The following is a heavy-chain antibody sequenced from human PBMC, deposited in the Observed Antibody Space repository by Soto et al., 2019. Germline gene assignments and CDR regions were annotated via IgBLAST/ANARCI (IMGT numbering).Heavy chain of an antibody. D-gene: IGHD2-21*02. Sequence: QVQLVQSGAEVKKPGASVKVSCKASGYTFTSYGISWVRQAPGQGLEWMGWISAYNGNTNYAQKLQGRVTMTTDTHASKADIELRGLRSGDTAVYYCARELLYCGCDCPSVRDYWGQGTLVTVSS. CDR3: ARELLYCGCDCPSVRDY. CDR2: ISAYNGNT. V-gene: IGHV1-18*01. J-gene: IGHJ4*02. CDR1: GYTFTSYG.